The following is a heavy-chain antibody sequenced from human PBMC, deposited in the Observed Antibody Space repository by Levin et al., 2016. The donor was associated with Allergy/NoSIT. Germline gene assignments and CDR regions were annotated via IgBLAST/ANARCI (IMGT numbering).Heavy chain of an antibody. J-gene: IGHJ4*02. Sequence: GESLKISCAASGFTFSSYSMNWVRQAPGKGLEWVSYISSSSSTIYYADSVKGRFTISRDNAKNSLYLQMNSLRDEDTAVYYCARDRAGKWFGELDVYYFDYWGQGTLVTVSS. CDR2: ISSSSSTI. CDR1: GFTFSSYS. D-gene: IGHD3-10*01. CDR3: ARDRAGKWFGELDVYYFDY. V-gene: IGHV3-48*02.